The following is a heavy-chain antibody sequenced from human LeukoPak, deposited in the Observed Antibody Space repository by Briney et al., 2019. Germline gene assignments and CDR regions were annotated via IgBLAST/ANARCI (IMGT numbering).Heavy chain of an antibody. CDR1: GFTFSSYS. V-gene: IGHV3-30*03. J-gene: IGHJ3*02. D-gene: IGHD3-22*01. CDR2: ISYDGSNK. CDR3: ARSPRVVVVITTGSAFDI. Sequence: GGSLRLSCAASGFTFSSYSMNWVRQAPGKGLEWVAVISYDGSNKYYADSVKGRFTISRDNSKNTLYLQMNSLRAEDTAVYYCARSPRVVVVITTGSAFDIWGQGTMVTVSS.